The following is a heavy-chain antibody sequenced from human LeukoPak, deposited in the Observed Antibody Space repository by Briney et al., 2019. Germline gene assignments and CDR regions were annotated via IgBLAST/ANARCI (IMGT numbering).Heavy chain of an antibody. CDR2: ISWRSATI. CDR1: GFTFDLYA. V-gene: IGHV3-9*01. D-gene: IGHD6-6*01. Sequence: PGGSLRLSCAASGFTFDLYAMHWVRQAPGKGLEWVSGISWRSATIAYADSMKGRFTISRDNAKNSLYLQMNSLRVEDTALYYCVKDMGRWGSGSSGNWFDLWGQGTLVTVSS. CDR3: VKDMGRWGSGSSGNWFDL. J-gene: IGHJ5*02.